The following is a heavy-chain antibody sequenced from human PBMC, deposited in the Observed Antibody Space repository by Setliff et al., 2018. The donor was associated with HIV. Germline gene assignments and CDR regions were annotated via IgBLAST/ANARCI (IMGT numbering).Heavy chain of an antibody. Sequence: SETLSLTCSVSGASIRGHYWSWIRQSPGKGLEWIGNIYYSGNTNYNPSFESRVTISVDTSKNQFSLRVNSVTAADTAVYYCARSLVPSGYYYGRHAFDIWGQGTKVTVSS. CDR3: ARSLVPSGYYYGRHAFDI. V-gene: IGHV4-59*08. CDR1: GASIRGHY. CDR2: IYYSGNT. D-gene: IGHD3-22*01. J-gene: IGHJ3*02.